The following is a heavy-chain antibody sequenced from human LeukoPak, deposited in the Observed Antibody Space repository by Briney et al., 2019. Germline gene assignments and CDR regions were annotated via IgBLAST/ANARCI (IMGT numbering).Heavy chain of an antibody. CDR2: ISSSSSYI. D-gene: IGHD3-22*01. CDR1: GFTFSSYS. Sequence: GGSLRLSCAASGFTFSSYSMNWVRHAPGKGLEWVSSISSSSSYIYYADSVKGRFTISRDNAKNSLYLQMNSLRAEDTAVYYCARDLYDSSGYPGYYFDYWGEGTLVTVSS. CDR3: ARDLYDSSGYPGYYFDY. V-gene: IGHV3-21*01. J-gene: IGHJ4*02.